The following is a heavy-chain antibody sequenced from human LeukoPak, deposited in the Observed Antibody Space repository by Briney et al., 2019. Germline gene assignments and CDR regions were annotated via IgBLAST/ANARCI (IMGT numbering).Heavy chain of an antibody. CDR3: ARGAAAGTKVDY. CDR2: INPDESDT. J-gene: IGHJ4*02. CDR1: GFTFSRYW. D-gene: IGHD6-13*01. V-gene: IGHV3-74*01. Sequence: GGSLRLSCAASGFTFSRYWMHWVRQVPGKGLVWVSRINPDESDTTSADSVKGRFTISRDNSKNTVNLQMNNLRAEDTAVYYCARGAAAGTKVDYWGQGTLVTVSS.